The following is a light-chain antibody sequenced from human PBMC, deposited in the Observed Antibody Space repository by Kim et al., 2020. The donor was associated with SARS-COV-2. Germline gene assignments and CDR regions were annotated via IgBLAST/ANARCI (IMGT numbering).Light chain of an antibody. CDR3: QLYNDWPWT. CDR1: ESVRNK. V-gene: IGKV3D-15*01. CDR2: GAS. J-gene: IGKJ1*01. Sequence: EIVMTQSPASLSVSPGERATLSCRASESVRNKLAWYQHRPGQSPRLLIYGASSRATGIPGRFSGSGSGTDFALTINSLQSEDFAIYYCQLYNDWPWTFGQGTKVDIK.